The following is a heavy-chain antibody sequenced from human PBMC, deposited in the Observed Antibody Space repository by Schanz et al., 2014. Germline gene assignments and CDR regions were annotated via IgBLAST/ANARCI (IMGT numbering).Heavy chain of an antibody. CDR3: VPMSIAAH. V-gene: IGHV3-21*02. CDR1: GFTFSTYY. Sequence: EVKLLESGGHLVQPGGSLRLSCVASGFTFSTYYMNWVRQAPGKGLEWVSSISSSSSYISYADSVKGRFTISRDNAKNSLYLQMNSLRAEDTAVYYCVPMSIAAHWGQGTLVTVSS. J-gene: IGHJ4*02. CDR2: ISSSSSYI. D-gene: IGHD6-6*01.